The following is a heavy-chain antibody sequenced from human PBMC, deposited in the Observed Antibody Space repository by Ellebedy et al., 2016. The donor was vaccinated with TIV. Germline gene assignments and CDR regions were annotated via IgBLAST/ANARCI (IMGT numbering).Heavy chain of an antibody. CDR3: ARAGDQSAARVSVWFDP. V-gene: IGHV3-30*04. Sequence: GESLKISCAVSGFTFSNFALHWVRQAPGMGLEWVAIISSDGSDSYYADSVRGRFTISRDNSKNTLYLQMNSLRPGDTAVYYCARAGDQSAARVSVWFDPWGQGTLVTVSS. D-gene: IGHD6-13*01. J-gene: IGHJ5*02. CDR1: GFTFSNFA. CDR2: ISSDGSDS.